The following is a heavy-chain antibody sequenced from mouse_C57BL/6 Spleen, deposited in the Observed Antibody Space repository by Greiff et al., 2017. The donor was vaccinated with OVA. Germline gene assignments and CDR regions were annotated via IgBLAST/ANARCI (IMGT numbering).Heavy chain of an antibody. CDR1: GFTFSSYG. CDR2: ISSGGSYT. Sequence: EVKLMESGGDLVKPGGSLKLSCAASGFTFSSYGMSWVRQTPDKRLEWVATISSGGSYTYYPDSVKGRFTISRDNAKNTLYLQMSSLKSEDTAMYYCARQGRFDYWGQGTTLTVSS. V-gene: IGHV5-6*01. CDR3: ARQGRFDY. J-gene: IGHJ2*01.